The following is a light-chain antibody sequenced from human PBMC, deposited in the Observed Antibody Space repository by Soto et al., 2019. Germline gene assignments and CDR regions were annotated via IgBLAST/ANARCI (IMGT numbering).Light chain of an antibody. CDR1: QGIRTE. J-gene: IGKJ1*01. V-gene: IGKV1-6*02. CDR3: LQDYNYPRT. Sequence: AIQMTQSPSSLFASVGDRVTITCRASQGIRTELGWYQQRPGEAPKLLIYAASTLQSGVPSRFSGSGSGTDFTLTISSLQPEDFATYYGLQDYNYPRTFGQGTKVEIK. CDR2: AAS.